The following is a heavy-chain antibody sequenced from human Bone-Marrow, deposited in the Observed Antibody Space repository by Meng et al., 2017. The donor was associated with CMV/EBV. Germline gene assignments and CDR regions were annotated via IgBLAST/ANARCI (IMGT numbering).Heavy chain of an antibody. D-gene: IGHD3-3*01. CDR3: ARDTYDFWSGSFLSLYYYYYGMDV. J-gene: IGHJ6*02. Sequence: GGSLRLSCAASGFTFSSYEMNWVRQAPGKGLEWVSYISSSGSTIYYADSVKGRFTISRDNAKNSLYLQMNSLRAEDTAVYYCARDTYDFWSGSFLSLYYYYYGMDVWGQGTTVTVSS. CDR2: ISSSGSTI. CDR1: GFTFSSYE. V-gene: IGHV3-48*03.